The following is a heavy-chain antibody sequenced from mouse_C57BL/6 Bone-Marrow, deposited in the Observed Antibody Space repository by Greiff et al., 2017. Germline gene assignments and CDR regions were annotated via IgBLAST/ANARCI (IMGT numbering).Heavy chain of an antibody. J-gene: IGHJ4*01. Sequence: LVESGTELVKPGASVKLSCKASGYTFTSYWMHWVKQRPGQGLEWIGNINPSNGGTNYNEKFKSKATLTVDKSSSTAYMQLSSLTSEDSAVYYCARGPLRGAMDYWGQGTSVTVSS. D-gene: IGHD3-3*01. V-gene: IGHV1-53*01. CDR2: INPSNGGT. CDR3: ARGPLRGAMDY. CDR1: GYTFTSYW.